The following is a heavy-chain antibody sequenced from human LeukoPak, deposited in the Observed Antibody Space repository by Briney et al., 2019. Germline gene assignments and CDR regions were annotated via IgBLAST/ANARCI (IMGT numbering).Heavy chain of an antibody. Sequence: PSQTLSLTCTVSGGSISSGGYYWSWIRQHPGKGLEWIGYIYYSGSTYYNPSLKSRVTISVDTSKNQFSLKLSSVTAADTAVYYCASYKEETSTHCSGWYGYFQHWGQGTLVTVSS. CDR1: GGSISSGGYY. CDR3: ASYKEETSTHCSGWYGYFQH. J-gene: IGHJ1*01. V-gene: IGHV4-31*03. D-gene: IGHD6-19*01. CDR2: IYYSGST.